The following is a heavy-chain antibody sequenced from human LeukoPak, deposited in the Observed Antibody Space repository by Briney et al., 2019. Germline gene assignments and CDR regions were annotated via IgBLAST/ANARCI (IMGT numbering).Heavy chain of an antibody. CDR1: GFTFSSYS. Sequence: SGGSLRLSCAASGFTFSSYSMNWVRQAPGKGLEWVSSISSSSSYIYYADSVKGRFTISRDNAKNSLYLQMNSLRAEDTAVYYCARTMITFGGVIAVPDYWGQGTLVTVSS. CDR3: ARTMITFGGVIAVPDY. J-gene: IGHJ4*02. CDR2: ISSSSSYI. D-gene: IGHD3-16*02. V-gene: IGHV3-21*04.